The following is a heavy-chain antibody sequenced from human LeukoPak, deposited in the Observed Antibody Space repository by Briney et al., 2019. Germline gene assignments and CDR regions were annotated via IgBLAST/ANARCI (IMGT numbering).Heavy chain of an antibody. J-gene: IGHJ6*03. CDR1: GFTFSSYG. CDR2: IQYDGSNK. D-gene: IGHD3-3*01. CDR3: AGSTPFRFLEWLSDYYYMDV. V-gene: IGHV3-30*02. Sequence: PGGSLRLSCAASGFTFSSYGMHWVRQAPGKGLEWVAFIQYDGSNKYYADSVKGRFTISRDNSKNTLYLQMNSLRAEDTAVYYCAGSTPFRFLEWLSDYYYMDVWGKGTTVTVSS.